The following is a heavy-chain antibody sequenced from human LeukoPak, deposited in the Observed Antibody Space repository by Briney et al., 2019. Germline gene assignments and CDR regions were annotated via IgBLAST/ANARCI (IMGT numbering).Heavy chain of an antibody. V-gene: IGHV3-21*01. CDR2: ITSSSTYI. D-gene: IGHD1-26*01. CDR1: GFTFSSYS. CDR3: ARGSSGSYYTLFDY. Sequence: GGSLRLSCAASGFTFSSYSMNWVRQAPGKGLEWVSSITSSSTYIYYADSMKGRFTISRDNAKNSLYLQMDSLRAEDTAVYYCARGSSGSYYTLFDYWGQGTLVTVSS. J-gene: IGHJ4*02.